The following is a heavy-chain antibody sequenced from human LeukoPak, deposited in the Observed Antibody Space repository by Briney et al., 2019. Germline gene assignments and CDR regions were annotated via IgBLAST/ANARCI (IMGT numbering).Heavy chain of an antibody. Sequence: PGGSLRLSCATSGFTFSYYDMHWVRQATGKGLEWVSGIGTPGDTYYPDSVKGRFTISRENAKSSLYLQMNSLRAEDTAVYYCASPIAVRQGYCYYGMDVWGQGTTVTVSS. J-gene: IGHJ6*02. CDR3: ASPIAVRQGYCYYGMDV. D-gene: IGHD6-6*01. CDR2: IGTPGDT. V-gene: IGHV3-13*04. CDR1: GFTFSYYD.